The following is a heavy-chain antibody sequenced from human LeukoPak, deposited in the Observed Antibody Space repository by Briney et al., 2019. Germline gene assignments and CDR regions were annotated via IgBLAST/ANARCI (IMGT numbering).Heavy chain of an antibody. D-gene: IGHD6-19*01. CDR2: INPNSGGT. CDR3: ARGVGAVAQWFDP. J-gene: IGHJ5*02. CDR1: GYTFNDYY. Sequence: ASVKVSCKASGYTFNDYYMHWVRQAPGQGLEWMGWINPNSGGTNYAQKFQGRVTMTRDTSISTAYVELSGLKSDDTAVYYCARGVGAVAQWFDPWGQGTLVTVSS. V-gene: IGHV1-2*02.